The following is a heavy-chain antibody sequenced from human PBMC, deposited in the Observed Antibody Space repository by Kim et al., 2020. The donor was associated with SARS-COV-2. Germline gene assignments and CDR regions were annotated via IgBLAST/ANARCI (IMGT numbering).Heavy chain of an antibody. D-gene: IGHD3-22*01. CDR2: ISSSSYYI. V-gene: IGHV3-21*01. J-gene: IGHJ4*02. Sequence: GGSLRLSCAASGFTFSNYSMNWVRQAPGKGLEWVSSISSSSYYIYYADSLKGRFAISRDNAKNSLYLQMNSLRAEDTAVYYCARASHYYDSSGYYFDYWGQGTLVTVSS. CDR3: ARASHYYDSSGYYFDY. CDR1: GFTFSNYS.